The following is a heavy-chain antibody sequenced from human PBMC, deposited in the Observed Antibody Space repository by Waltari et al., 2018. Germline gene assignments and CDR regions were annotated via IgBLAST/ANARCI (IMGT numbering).Heavy chain of an antibody. V-gene: IGHV3-21*01. Sequence: EVQLVESGGGLVKPGGSLRLSCAASGFTFSSYSMNWVRQAPGKGLEWVSSISSSSSYIYYADSVKGRFTIARDNAKNSLYLQMNSLRAEDTAVYYCASPGSLYFDWPPTHDYWGQGTLVTVSS. CDR3: ASPGSLYFDWPPTHDY. D-gene: IGHD3-9*01. J-gene: IGHJ4*02. CDR1: GFTFSSYS. CDR2: ISSSSSYI.